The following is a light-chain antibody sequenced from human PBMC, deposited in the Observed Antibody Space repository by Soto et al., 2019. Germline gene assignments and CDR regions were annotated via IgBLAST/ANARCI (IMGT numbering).Light chain of an antibody. CDR2: GAS. CDR3: QQLNSDWYA. J-gene: IGKJ2*01. V-gene: IGKV1-9*01. CDR1: QGISTY. Sequence: DIQLTQSPSFLSASVGDRVSITCRASQGISTYLAWYLQRPGKAPKLLIYGASTLQSGVPSRFSSSGSGTEFTLTISSLQPEDFGTYYCQQLNSDWYAFGQGTKLEIK.